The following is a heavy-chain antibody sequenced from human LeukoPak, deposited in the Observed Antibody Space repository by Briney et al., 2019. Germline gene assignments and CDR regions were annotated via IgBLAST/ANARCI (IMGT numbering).Heavy chain of an antibody. CDR2: ISYDGSNK. J-gene: IGHJ3*02. CDR1: GFTFSSYG. V-gene: IGHV3-30*18. D-gene: IGHD3-22*01. Sequence: PGGPLRLSCAASGFTFSSYGMHWVRQAPGKGLEWVAVISYDGSNKYYADSVKGRFTISRDNSKNTLYLQMNSLRAEDTAVYYCANYDSSGPLAFDIWGQGTMVTVSS. CDR3: ANYDSSGPLAFDI.